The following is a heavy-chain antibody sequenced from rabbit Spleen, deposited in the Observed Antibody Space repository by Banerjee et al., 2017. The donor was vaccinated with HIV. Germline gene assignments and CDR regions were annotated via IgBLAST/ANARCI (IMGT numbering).Heavy chain of an antibody. D-gene: IGHD1-1*01. Sequence: QSLEETGGGLVQPGGSLTLSCKASGFDLSSYGVSWVRQAPGKGLEWIGYIDPIFHVTTYASWVNGRFSCSKTSSTTVTLQMTRLTAADTATYFCARDTSSSFSSYGMDLWGPGTLVT. V-gene: IGHV1S40*01. J-gene: IGHJ6*01. CDR1: GFDLSSYG. CDR2: IDPIFHVTT. CDR3: ARDTSSSFSSYGMDL.